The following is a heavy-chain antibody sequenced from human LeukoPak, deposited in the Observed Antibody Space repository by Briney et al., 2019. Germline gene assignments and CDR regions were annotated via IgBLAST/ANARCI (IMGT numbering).Heavy chain of an antibody. V-gene: IGHV1-69*04. Sequence: AASVNVSCKASGGTFSSYAISWVRQAPGQGLEWMGRIIPVLNITKYTQKFQGRVTITADTSTSTVYMELSSLRSEETAVYYCTRDQGLTAPPPYGLDVWGQGTTVIVSS. CDR2: IIPVLNIT. J-gene: IGHJ6*02. CDR1: GGTFSSYA. CDR3: TRDQGLTAPPPYGLDV. D-gene: IGHD5-18*01.